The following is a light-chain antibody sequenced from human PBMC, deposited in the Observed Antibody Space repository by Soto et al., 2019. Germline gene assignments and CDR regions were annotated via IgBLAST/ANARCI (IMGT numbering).Light chain of an antibody. J-gene: IGLJ3*02. CDR2: DVT. V-gene: IGLV2-11*01. CDR3: CSYAGSYAWV. Sequence: QSALTQPRSVSGSPGQSVTISCTGTSSDVGNYNYVSWYRQHPGKAPKLMIYDVTQRPSGVPDRFSGSKSGNTASLTISWLQAEDEADYYCCSYAGSYAWVFCGGTKLTVL. CDR1: SSDVGNYNY.